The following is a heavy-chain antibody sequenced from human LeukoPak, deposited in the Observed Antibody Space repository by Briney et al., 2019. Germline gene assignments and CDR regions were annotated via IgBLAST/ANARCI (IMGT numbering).Heavy chain of an antibody. D-gene: IGHD3-10*01. J-gene: IGHJ4*02. Sequence: PGGSLRLSCAASGFTVSSNYMSWVRQAPGKGLEWVSVIYSGGSRYYADSVKGRFTISRDNSKNTMYLQMNSLRAEDTAVYYCAKDMDVGGYGSRSYFDYWGQGTLVTVSS. CDR1: GFTVSSNY. V-gene: IGHV3-53*01. CDR3: AKDMDVGGYGSRSYFDY. CDR2: IYSGGSR.